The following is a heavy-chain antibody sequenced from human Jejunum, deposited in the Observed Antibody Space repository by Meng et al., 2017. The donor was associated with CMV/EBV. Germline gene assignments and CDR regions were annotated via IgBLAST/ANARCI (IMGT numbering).Heavy chain of an antibody. CDR2: IYWNDGK. CDR1: LTTNGVG. D-gene: IGHD3-3*01. Sequence: LTTNGVGVGWIRQPPGMALEWLALIYWNDGKRYRPGLKSRLTITKVTSKNQVVLTMTNMDPVDTATYYCAHMYDFWSVNYFYYGMDVWGQGTTVTVS. CDR3: AHMYDFWSVNYFYYGMDV. J-gene: IGHJ6*02. V-gene: IGHV2-5*01.